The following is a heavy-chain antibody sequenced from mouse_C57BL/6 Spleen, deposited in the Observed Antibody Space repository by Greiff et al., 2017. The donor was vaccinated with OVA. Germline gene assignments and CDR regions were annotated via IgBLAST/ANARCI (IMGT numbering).Heavy chain of an antibody. CDR2: IRNKANGYTT. Sequence: EVMLVESGGGLVQPGASLRLSCAASGFTFTAYYMSWVRQPPGKAPEWLALIRNKANGYTTESTASVKGRFTISRATSQNILYLQMNTLRAEDSSTYYCVKAFTTVVATRYFDVWGTGTTVTVS. CDR1: GFTFTAYY. D-gene: IGHD1-1*01. V-gene: IGHV7-4*01. J-gene: IGHJ1*03. CDR3: VKAFTTVVATRYFDV.